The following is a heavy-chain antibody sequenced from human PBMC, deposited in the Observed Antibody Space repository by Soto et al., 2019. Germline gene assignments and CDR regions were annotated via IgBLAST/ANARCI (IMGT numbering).Heavy chain of an antibody. D-gene: IGHD3-10*01. J-gene: IGHJ4*02. CDR3: AKELPYGSGTALGDR. CDR2: ISVSGGVT. V-gene: IGHV3-23*01. CDR1: GFPFSAYV. Sequence: EVQLLESGGGLVQPGGSLTLSCAASGFPFSAYVMSWVRQAPGKGLEWVSTISVSGGVTYYPDSVKGRFTVSRDNSKSTLYLKMNSLRAEDTALYYGAKELPYGSGTALGDRWGQGTQVTVSS.